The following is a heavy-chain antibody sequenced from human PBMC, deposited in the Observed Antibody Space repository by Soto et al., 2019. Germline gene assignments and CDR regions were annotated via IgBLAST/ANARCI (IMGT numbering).Heavy chain of an antibody. CDR2: SHQSGNT. J-gene: IGHJ4*02. Sequence: QVQLQESGPGLVKPSGTLSLTCAVSGVSIGSHDWWTWVRQPPGKGLEWIGESHQSGNTNYNSSLESRVTISPDKPKNPFALQLSSVTVADTAVYYCATRDTGRVYWGQGTLVTVSS. CDR1: GVSIGSHDW. D-gene: IGHD5-18*01. V-gene: IGHV4-4*02. CDR3: ATRDTGRVY.